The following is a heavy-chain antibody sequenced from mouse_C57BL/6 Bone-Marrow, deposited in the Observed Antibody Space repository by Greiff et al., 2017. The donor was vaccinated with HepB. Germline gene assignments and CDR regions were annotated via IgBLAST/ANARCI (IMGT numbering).Heavy chain of an antibody. CDR3: AKTTVVPFAY. V-gene: IGHV5-17*01. CDR1: GFTFSDYG. D-gene: IGHD1-1*01. Sequence: EVQRVESGGGLVKPGGSLKLSCAASGFTFSDYGMHWVRQAPEKGLEWVAYISSGSSTIYYADTVKGRFTISRDNAKNTLFLHMTSLRSEDTAMYYCAKTTVVPFAYWGQGTLVTVSA. CDR2: ISSGSSTI. J-gene: IGHJ3*01.